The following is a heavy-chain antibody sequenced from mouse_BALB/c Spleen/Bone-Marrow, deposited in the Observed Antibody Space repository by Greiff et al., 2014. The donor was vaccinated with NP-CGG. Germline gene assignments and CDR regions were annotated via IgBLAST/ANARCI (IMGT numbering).Heavy chain of an antibody. V-gene: IGHV1-54*01. J-gene: IGHJ4*01. CDR1: GYAFTNYL. CDR3: ARAITDAMDY. D-gene: IGHD2-4*01. Sequence: QVQLQQPGAELVRPGTSVKVSCKGSGYAFTNYLIEWVKQRPGQGLEWIGVINSGSGGTKYNEKFKGKATLTADKSSSTAYMQLSSLTSDDFAVYFCARAITDAMDYWGQGTSVTVSS. CDR2: INSGSGGT.